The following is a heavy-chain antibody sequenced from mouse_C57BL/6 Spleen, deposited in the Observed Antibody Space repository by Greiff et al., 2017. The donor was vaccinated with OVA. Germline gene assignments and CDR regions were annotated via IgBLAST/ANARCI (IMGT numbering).Heavy chain of an antibody. CDR1: GFSLTSYA. J-gene: IGHJ4*01. V-gene: IGHV2-9-1*01. CDR3: ARNSGSYAMDY. CDR2: IWTGGGP. Sequence: VQLVESGPGLVAPSQSLSITCTVSGFSLTSYAISWVRQPPGKGLEWLGVIWTGGGPNYNSALKSRLSINKDNSKSQVILKMNRMQTDDTARYYCARNSGSYAMDYWGQGTSVTVSS. D-gene: IGHD3-1*01.